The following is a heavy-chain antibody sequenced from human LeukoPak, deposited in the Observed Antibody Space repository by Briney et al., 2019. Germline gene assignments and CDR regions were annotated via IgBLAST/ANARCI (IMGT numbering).Heavy chain of an antibody. V-gene: IGHV1-2*02. J-gene: IGHJ4*02. CDR2: INPNSGGT. CDR1: GYTFTGYY. D-gene: IGHD4-23*01. Sequence: GASVKVSCKASGYTFTGYYMHWVRQAPGQGLEWMGWINPNSGGTNYAQKFQGRVTMTWDTSIRTGYMELSRLTSDDTAMYYCARGYYGGPKFPVAYWGQGTPVTVSS. CDR3: ARGYYGGPKFPVAY.